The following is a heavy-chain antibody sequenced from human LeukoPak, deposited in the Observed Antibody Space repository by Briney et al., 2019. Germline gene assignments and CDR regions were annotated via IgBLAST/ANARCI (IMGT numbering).Heavy chain of an antibody. CDR1: GYTFTSYD. V-gene: IGHV1-8*01. Sequence: ASVKVSFKASGYTFTSYDINWVRQATGQGLEWMGWMNPNSGNTGYAQKFQGRVTMTRNTSISTAYMELSSLRSEDTAVYYCARGSSRMVRGKIYYSDYWGQGTLVTVSS. D-gene: IGHD3-10*01. J-gene: IGHJ4*02. CDR2: MNPNSGNT. CDR3: ARGSSRMVRGKIYYSDY.